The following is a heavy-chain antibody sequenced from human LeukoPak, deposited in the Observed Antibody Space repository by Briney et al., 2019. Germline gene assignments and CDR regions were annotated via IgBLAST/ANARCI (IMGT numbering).Heavy chain of an antibody. Sequence: PGESLRLSCAASGFTFSGYMMTWVRQAPGKGLEWVANIKPDGGEKFYVDSVKGRFTISRDNAKNSLYLQMNSLRAEDTAVYYCARDRSGGSCLDYWGQGTLVTVSS. CDR2: IKPDGGEK. CDR1: GFTFSGYM. J-gene: IGHJ4*02. CDR3: ARDRSGGSCLDY. V-gene: IGHV3-7*01. D-gene: IGHD2-15*01.